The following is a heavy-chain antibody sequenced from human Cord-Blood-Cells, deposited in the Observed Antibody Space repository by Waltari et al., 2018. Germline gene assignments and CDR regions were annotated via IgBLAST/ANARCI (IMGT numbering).Heavy chain of an antibody. V-gene: IGHV1-69*12. D-gene: IGHD3-10*01. J-gene: IGHJ4*02. CDR2: IIPIFGTA. Sequence: QVQLVQSGAEVKKPGSSVKVSCKASGGTFSSYAISWVRQAPGQGLEWMGGIIPIFGTATYAQKVEGRVTITADESTSTAYMELSSLRSEDTAVYYCARDRGYGSGSYYDYWGQGTLVTVSS. CDR3: ARDRGYGSGSYYDY. CDR1: GGTFSSYA.